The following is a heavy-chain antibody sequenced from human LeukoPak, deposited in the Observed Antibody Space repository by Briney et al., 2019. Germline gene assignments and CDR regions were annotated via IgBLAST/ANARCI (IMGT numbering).Heavy chain of an antibody. CDR3: ARDFHTRYYYGSGSYYNKDAFDI. V-gene: IGHV1-18*01. D-gene: IGHD3-10*01. Sequence: ASVKVSCKASGYTFTSYGISWVRQAPGQGLEWMGWISAYNGNTNYAQKLQGRVTMTTDTSTSTAYMELRSLRSDDTAVYYCARDFHTRYYYGSGSYYNKDAFDIWGQGTMVTVSS. CDR1: GYTFTSYG. J-gene: IGHJ3*02. CDR2: ISAYNGNT.